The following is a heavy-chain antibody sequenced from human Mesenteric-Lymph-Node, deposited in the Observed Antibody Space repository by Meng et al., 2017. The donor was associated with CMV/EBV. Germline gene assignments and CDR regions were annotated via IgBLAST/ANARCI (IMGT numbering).Heavy chain of an antibody. J-gene: IGHJ4*02. Sequence: FTFSSYGMHWVRQAPGKGLEWVAVISYDGSNKYYADSVKGRFTISRDNSKNTLYLQMNSLRAEDTAVYYCAKDYSPRGSSGWEFDYWGQGTLVTVSS. CDR1: FTFSSYG. V-gene: IGHV3-30*18. D-gene: IGHD6-19*01. CDR3: AKDYSPRGSSGWEFDY. CDR2: ISYDGSNK.